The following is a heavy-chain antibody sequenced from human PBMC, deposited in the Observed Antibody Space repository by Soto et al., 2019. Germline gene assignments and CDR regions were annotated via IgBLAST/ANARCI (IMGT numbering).Heavy chain of an antibody. J-gene: IGHJ4*02. CDR2: FDPEDGET. Sequence: ASVKVSCKVSGYTLTELSMHWVRQAPGKGLEWMGGFDPEDGETIYAQKFEGRVTMTEDTSTDTAYMELSSLRSEDTAVYYCATLSLISSGWPRDYWGQGTLVTVSS. D-gene: IGHD6-19*01. CDR3: ATLSLISSGWPRDY. CDR1: GYTLTELS. V-gene: IGHV1-24*01.